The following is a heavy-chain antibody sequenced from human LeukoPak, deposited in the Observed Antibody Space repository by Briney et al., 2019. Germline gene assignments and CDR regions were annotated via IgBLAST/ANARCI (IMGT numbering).Heavy chain of an antibody. D-gene: IGHD1-14*01. Sequence: GGSLRLSCAASGFTFSSYGMHWVRQAPGKGLEWVAVIWYDGSNKYYADSVKGRFTISRDNSKNTLYLQINSLRAEDTAVYYCARGFRNLRYYYYYGMDVWGQGTTVTVSS. CDR3: ARGFRNLRYYYYYGMDV. CDR2: IWYDGSNK. J-gene: IGHJ6*02. V-gene: IGHV3-33*01. CDR1: GFTFSSYG.